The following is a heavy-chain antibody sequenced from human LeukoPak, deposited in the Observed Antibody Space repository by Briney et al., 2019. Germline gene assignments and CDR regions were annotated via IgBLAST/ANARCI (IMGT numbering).Heavy chain of an antibody. CDR2: INPSGGST. D-gene: IGHD3-22*01. CDR1: GYTFTSYY. V-gene: IGHV1-46*01. CDR3: ARGLLSYYYDSSGYYPFDY. Sequence: GASVKVSCKASGYTFTSYYMHWVRQAPGQGLEWMGIINPSGGSTSYAQKFLGRVTMTRDTSTSTVYMELSSLRSEDPAVYYCARGLLSYYYDSSGYYPFDYWGQGTLVTVSS. J-gene: IGHJ4*02.